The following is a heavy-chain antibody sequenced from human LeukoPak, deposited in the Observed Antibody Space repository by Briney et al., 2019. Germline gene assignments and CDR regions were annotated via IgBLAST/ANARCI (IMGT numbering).Heavy chain of an antibody. CDR3: ARDSPVTHWFDP. V-gene: IGHV4-4*07. J-gene: IGHJ5*02. CDR1: GGSIHSY. D-gene: IGHD4-23*01. Sequence: PSETLSLTCTVSGGSIHSYWSWIRQPAGKGLEWIGRISGSGTITYNPALQSRLTISIDTSKNQFSLKLMTVTAADTAVYYCARDSPVTHWFDPWGQGTLVTVSS. CDR2: ISGSGTI.